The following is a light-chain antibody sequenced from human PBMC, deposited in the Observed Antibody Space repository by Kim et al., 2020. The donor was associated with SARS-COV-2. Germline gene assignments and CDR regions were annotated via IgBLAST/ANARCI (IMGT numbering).Light chain of an antibody. CDR2: DTS. V-gene: IGKV3-20*01. Sequence: DIVLTQSPGTLSLSPGERATLSCRASQSVNSGYLAWYQQKPGQSPRLLIYDTSSRATGIPDRFSGSGSGTDFTLTISRLEPEDFALYYCRQYGSSPRTFGQGTKVDIK. J-gene: IGKJ1*01. CDR3: RQYGSSPRT. CDR1: QSVNSGY.